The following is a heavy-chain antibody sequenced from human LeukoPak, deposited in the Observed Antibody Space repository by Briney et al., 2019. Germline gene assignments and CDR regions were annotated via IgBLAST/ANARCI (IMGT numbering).Heavy chain of an antibody. CDR2: ISEDGDT. CDR1: GFAFSDHY. Sequence: PGGSLRLSCAASGFAFSDHYIDWVRQAPGKGLEWVSLISEDGDTYYGDSVKGRFTVSRDNSKNSLYLQMNSLRTEDTGLYYCARVRTAMEIGAYWGQGTLVTVSS. D-gene: IGHD5-18*01. CDR3: ARVRTAMEIGAY. J-gene: IGHJ4*02. V-gene: IGHV3-43*02.